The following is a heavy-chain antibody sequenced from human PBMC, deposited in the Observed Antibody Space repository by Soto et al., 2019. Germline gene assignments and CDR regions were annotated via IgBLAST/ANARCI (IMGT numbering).Heavy chain of an antibody. Sequence: EVQLVESGGGLVKPGGSLRLSCAGSGFTFSGISMNWVRRAPGKGLEWVSAISTSSIHVFYADSVKGRFTISRDNAKNSLFLQMNSLRAEDTAVYYCARSLGGIYWGYGLDVWGQGTTVIVSS. J-gene: IGHJ6*02. V-gene: IGHV3-21*01. CDR1: GFTFSGIS. CDR3: ARSLGGIYWGYGLDV. D-gene: IGHD7-27*01. CDR2: ISTSSIHV.